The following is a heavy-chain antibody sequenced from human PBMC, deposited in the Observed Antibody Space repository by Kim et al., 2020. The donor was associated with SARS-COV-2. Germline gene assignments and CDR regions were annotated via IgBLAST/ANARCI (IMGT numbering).Heavy chain of an antibody. Sequence: GGSLRLSCAASGFTFSIYARHWVRQAPGKGLEWVAVISYDGSNKYYANSVKGRFTRSRDNSKNTLYLQMNSLRPEDTAVYYCARAYSGNYYYRMDVWGQGTTVTVSS. V-gene: IGHV3-30*04. CDR1: GFTFSIYA. CDR2: ISYDGSNK. CDR3: ARAYSGNYYYRMDV. D-gene: IGHD1-26*01. J-gene: IGHJ6*02.